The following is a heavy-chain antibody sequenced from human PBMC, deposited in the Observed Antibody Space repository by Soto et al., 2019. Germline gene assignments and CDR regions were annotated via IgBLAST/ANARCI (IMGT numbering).Heavy chain of an antibody. CDR2: ISYGASNS. J-gene: IGHJ4*02. CDR1: GFTFSSYA. CDR3: AKDHWRSSPSYHFDY. Sequence: GGSLRLSCAASGFTFSSYAMHWVRQAPGKGLEWVAIISYGASNSYYADSVKGRFTISRDNSKNTLYLQMNSLRAEDTAVYYCAKDHWRSSPSYHFDYWGQGTLVTVSS. D-gene: IGHD3-10*01. V-gene: IGHV3-30*18.